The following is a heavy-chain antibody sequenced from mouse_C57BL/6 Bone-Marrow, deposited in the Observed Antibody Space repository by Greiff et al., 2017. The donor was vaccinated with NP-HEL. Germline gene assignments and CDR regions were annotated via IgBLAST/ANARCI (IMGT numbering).Heavy chain of an antibody. J-gene: IGHJ4*01. Sequence: EVQLVESGGGLVQPGGSLKLSCAASGFTFSDYYMYWVRQTPEKRLEWVAYISNGGGSTYYPDTVKGRFTISRDNAKNTLYLQMSRLKSEDTAMYYCARHGGDCAMDYWGQGTSVTVSS. V-gene: IGHV5-12*01. CDR2: ISNGGGST. CDR3: ARHGGDCAMDY. D-gene: IGHD2-13*01. CDR1: GFTFSDYY.